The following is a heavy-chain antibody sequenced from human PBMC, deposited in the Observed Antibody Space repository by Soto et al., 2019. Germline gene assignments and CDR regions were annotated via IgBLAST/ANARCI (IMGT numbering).Heavy chain of an antibody. CDR2: IYWDDDK. CDR3: AHSPRITMYAY. V-gene: IGHV2-5*02. CDR1: GFSLSTNGVG. D-gene: IGHD3-10*02. Sequence: QITLKESGPTLVKPTQTLTLTCTFSGFSLSTNGVGVGWIRQPPGKALEWLALIYWDDDKRYSPSLKSRLTITQDTSKTRVVLTMTNMDPVDTATYYCAHSPRITMYAYWGQGPLVTVSS. J-gene: IGHJ4*02.